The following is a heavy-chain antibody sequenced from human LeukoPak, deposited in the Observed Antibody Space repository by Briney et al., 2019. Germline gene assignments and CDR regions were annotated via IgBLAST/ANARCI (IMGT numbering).Heavy chain of an antibody. J-gene: IGHJ6*03. CDR1: GYTFTSYY. Sequence: ASVKVSCKASGYTFTSYYMHWVRRAPGQGLEWMGIINPSGGSTSYAQKFQGRVTMTRDMSTSTVYMELSSLRSEDTAVYYCARDASDIKGSGSYRDNYYYYYYMDVWGKGTTVTVSS. CDR2: INPSGGST. CDR3: ARDASDIKGSGSYRDNYYYYYYMDV. V-gene: IGHV1-46*01. D-gene: IGHD3-10*01.